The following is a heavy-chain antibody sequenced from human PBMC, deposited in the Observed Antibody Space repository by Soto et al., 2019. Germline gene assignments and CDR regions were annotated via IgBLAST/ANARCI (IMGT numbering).Heavy chain of an antibody. Sequence: QVQLVESGGGVVQPGRSLRLSCAASGFTFSSYAMHWVRQAPGKGLEWVAVISYDGSNKYYADSVKGRFTISRDNSKNTLYLQMNSLRAEDTAVYYCARDRGYRYGLNWFDPWGQGTLVTVSS. CDR1: GFTFSSYA. CDR2: ISYDGSNK. V-gene: IGHV3-30-3*01. CDR3: ARDRGYRYGLNWFDP. J-gene: IGHJ5*02. D-gene: IGHD5-18*01.